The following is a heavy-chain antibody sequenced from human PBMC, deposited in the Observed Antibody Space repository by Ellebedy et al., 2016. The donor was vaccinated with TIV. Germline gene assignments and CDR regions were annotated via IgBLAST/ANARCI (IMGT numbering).Heavy chain of an antibody. V-gene: IGHV4-34*01. D-gene: IGHD2-2*01. CDR1: GGSFSGYY. J-gene: IGHJ6*02. Sequence: MPSDTLSLTCAVYGGSFSGYYWSWNRPPPGKGLEWIGEINHSVSTNYNQSLKSRVTVSVDTSKNQFSLKLSSVTAADTAVYYCARVHCSSTSLFYYYYGMDVWGQGTTVTVSS. CDR3: ARVHCSSTSLFYYYYGMDV. CDR2: INHSVST.